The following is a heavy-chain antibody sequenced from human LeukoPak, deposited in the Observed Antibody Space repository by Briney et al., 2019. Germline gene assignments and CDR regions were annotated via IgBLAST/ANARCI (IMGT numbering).Heavy chain of an antibody. CDR3: ARHRAGGYCAVGDCFVHTF. V-gene: IGHV1-18*01. CDR1: GYTFNMYG. Sequence: ASAKVSCKASGYTFNMYGISWVRQSPEQGLEWTGWFSPYNGHTNLAQKLQDRVTMTTDTSTNTAYMELRSLRSDDTAVYYCARHRAGGYCAVGDCFVHTFWGQGTLVTVSS. CDR2: FSPYNGHT. J-gene: IGHJ4*02. D-gene: IGHD2-8*02.